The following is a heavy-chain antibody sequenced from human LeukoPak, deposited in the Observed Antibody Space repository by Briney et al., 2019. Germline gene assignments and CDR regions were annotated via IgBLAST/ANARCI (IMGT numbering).Heavy chain of an antibody. D-gene: IGHD2-2*01. CDR1: AGSISSSSYH. J-gene: IGHJ6*03. CDR3: ARGYCSSPTCSGVGYMEV. V-gene: IGHV4-39*01. Sequence: PSETLSLTCTVSAGSISSSSYHWGWIRQPPGKGLEWIGSISYSGSTYYNSSLKSRVAIAVDTSKIQFSLKLSSVTAADRAVYYCARGYCSSPTCSGVGYMEVWGKGTTVTVSS. CDR2: ISYSGST.